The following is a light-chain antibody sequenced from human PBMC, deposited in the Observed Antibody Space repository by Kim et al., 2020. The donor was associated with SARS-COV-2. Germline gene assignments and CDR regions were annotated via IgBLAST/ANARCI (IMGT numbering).Light chain of an antibody. Sequence: ACEGDSDTITCRASQYISDYVSWYQQKPGKAPNLLIYTASNLQTGVPERFSGSGSGTDFTLTISSLQPEDLGTYYCQQTFNIPITFGQGTRLEIK. CDR3: QQTFNIPIT. J-gene: IGKJ5*01. V-gene: IGKV1-39*01. CDR1: QYISDY. CDR2: TAS.